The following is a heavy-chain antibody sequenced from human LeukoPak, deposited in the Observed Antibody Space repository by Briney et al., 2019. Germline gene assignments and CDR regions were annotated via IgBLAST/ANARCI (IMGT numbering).Heavy chain of an antibody. J-gene: IGHJ6*03. CDR2: IYTSGST. CDR1: GGSISSSSYY. CDR3: ASRNTVVPAADYYYYMDV. D-gene: IGHD2-2*01. V-gene: IGHV4-61*02. Sequence: PSETLSLTCTVSGGSISSSSYYWSWIRQPAGKGLEWIGRIYTSGSTNYNPSLKSRVTMSVDTSKNQFSLKLSSVTAADTAVYYCASRNTVVPAADYYYYMDVWGKGTTVTVSS.